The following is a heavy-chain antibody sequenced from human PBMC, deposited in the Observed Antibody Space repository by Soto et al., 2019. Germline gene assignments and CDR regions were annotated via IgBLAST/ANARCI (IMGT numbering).Heavy chain of an antibody. J-gene: IGHJ6*02. CDR3: ASIPAYSGSFYGMDV. CDR1: GYTFTSYD. D-gene: IGHD1-26*01. CDR2: MNTNSGNT. Sequence: ASVKVSCKASGYTFTSYDINWVRQATGQGLEWMGWMNTNSGNTGYAQKFQGRVTMTRNTSISTAYMELSSLRSEDTAVYYCASIPAYSGSFYGMDVWGQGTTVTVSS. V-gene: IGHV1-8*01.